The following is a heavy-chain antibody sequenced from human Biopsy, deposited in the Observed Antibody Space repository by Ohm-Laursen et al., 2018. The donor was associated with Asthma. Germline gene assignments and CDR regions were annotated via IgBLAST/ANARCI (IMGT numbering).Heavy chain of an antibody. CDR2: ISWNSGTI. Sequence: SLRLSCSASGFSFDDYAMFWVRQAPGKGLEWVSGISWNSGTIGYADSVKGRFTISRDNAKNTLYLQMNSLGPEDTAVYYCARDMGAGPNQPPSGSGSSHLYGMDVWGQGTTVTVSS. D-gene: IGHD3-10*01. CDR3: ARDMGAGPNQPPSGSGSSHLYGMDV. V-gene: IGHV3-9*01. CDR1: GFSFDDYA. J-gene: IGHJ6*02.